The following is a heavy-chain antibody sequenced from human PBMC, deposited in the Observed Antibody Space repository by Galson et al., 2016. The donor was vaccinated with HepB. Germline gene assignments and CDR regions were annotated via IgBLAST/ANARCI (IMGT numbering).Heavy chain of an antibody. D-gene: IGHD3-10*02. V-gene: IGHV2-5*01. CDR2: IYWNDDK. Sequence: PALVKPTQTLTLTCTFSGFSLSTSGVGVGWFRQSPGKALDWLALIYWNDDKRYSSSLRSRLTITKDTSKNQVVLTLTDMDPLDTATYYCSHSRSRDPNVGGDAFEFWGQGTLVAVSS. J-gene: IGHJ3*01. CDR1: GFSLSTSGVG. CDR3: SHSRSRDPNVGGDAFEF.